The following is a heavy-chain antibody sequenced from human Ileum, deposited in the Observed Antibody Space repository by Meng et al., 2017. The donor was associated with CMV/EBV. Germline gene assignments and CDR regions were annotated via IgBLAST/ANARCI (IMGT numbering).Heavy chain of an antibody. J-gene: IGHJ4*02. V-gene: IGHV4-31*03. CDR1: GGSISSGGYY. D-gene: IGHD1-1*01. CDR2: IYYSGST. CDR3: ARAVFPWKYFDY. Sequence: CTGSGGSISSGGYYWSWIRQHPGKGLEWIGYIYYSGSTYYNPSLKSRVTISVDTSKNQFSLKLSSVTAADTAVYYCARAVFPWKYFDYWGQGTLVTVSS.